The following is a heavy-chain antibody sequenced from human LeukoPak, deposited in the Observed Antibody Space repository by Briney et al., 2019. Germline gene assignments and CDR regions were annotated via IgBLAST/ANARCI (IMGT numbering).Heavy chain of an antibody. D-gene: IGHD5-12*01. CDR1: GASISTYY. CDR3: ARAGGSWSFVY. J-gene: IGHJ4*02. CDR2: VQCGGRT. V-gene: IGHV4-59*01. Sequence: SETLSLTCSLSGASISTYYWSWIRQPPGKGLEWMGYVQCGGRTNCDPCLKRSLTISPDTAKHQFSLKLNSVTGADTAVYYCARAGGSWSFVYLGQGPLVTVSS.